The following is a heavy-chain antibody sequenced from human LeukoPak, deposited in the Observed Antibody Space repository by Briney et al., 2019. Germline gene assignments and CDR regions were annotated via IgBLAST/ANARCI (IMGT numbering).Heavy chain of an antibody. CDR2: INPSGGST. J-gene: IGHJ3*02. V-gene: IGHV1-46*01. CDR1: GGTFSSYA. Sequence: ASVNVSCKASGGTFSSYAISWVRQAPGQGLEWMGIINPSGGSTSYAQKFQGRVTMTRDTSTSTVYMELSSLRSEDTAVYYCARGNGRSDAFDIWGQGTMVTVSS. CDR3: ARGNGRSDAFDI.